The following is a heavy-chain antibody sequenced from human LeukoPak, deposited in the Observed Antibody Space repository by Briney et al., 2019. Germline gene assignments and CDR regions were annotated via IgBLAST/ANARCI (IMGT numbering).Heavy chain of an antibody. J-gene: IGHJ2*01. CDR1: GGSISSGGYY. CDR3: ARRDDSYGYRWYFDL. V-gene: IGHV4-61*08. D-gene: IGHD5-18*01. Sequence: PSETLSLACTVSGGSISSGGYYWSWIRQHPGKGLVWIGYIYYSGSTNYNPSLKSRVTISVDTSNNQFSLNLSSVTAADTAVYYCARRDDSYGYRWYFDLWGRGTLVTVSS. CDR2: IYYSGST.